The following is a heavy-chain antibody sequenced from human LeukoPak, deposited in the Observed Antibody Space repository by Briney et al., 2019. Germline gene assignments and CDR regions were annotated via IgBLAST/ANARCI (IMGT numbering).Heavy chain of an antibody. J-gene: IGHJ2*01. D-gene: IGHD3-3*01. CDR1: GGSISSYY. CDR2: IYYSGST. V-gene: IGHV4-59*01. Sequence: SETLSLTCTVSGGSISSYYWSWIRQPPGKGLEWIGYIYYSGSTNYNPSLKSRVTISVDTSKNQFSLKLNSVTAADTAVYYCARERHDYDSCGFDLWGRGTLVTVSS. CDR3: ARERHDYDSCGFDL.